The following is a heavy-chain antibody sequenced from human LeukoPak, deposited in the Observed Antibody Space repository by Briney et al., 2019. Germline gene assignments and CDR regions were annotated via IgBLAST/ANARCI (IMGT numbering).Heavy chain of an antibody. Sequence: ASVKVSCKASGDTFSTHYMHWVRQAPGQGLEWMGIIDPSDGSASYLQKFQGRVTLMRDTSTSTVYMELSRLRSDDTAVYFCARERSVFGMVYHAFDIWGQGTMVTVSS. CDR3: ARERSVFGMVYHAFDI. CDR2: IDPSDGSA. CDR1: GDTFSTHY. J-gene: IGHJ3*02. V-gene: IGHV1-46*01. D-gene: IGHD3-3*01.